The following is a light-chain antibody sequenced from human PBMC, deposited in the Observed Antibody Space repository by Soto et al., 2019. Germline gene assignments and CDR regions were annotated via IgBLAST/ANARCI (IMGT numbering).Light chain of an antibody. CDR2: YDS. V-gene: IGLV3-21*04. J-gene: IGLJ2*01. CDR3: QVWDSSTDLVV. CDR1: NIGSKT. Sequence: SYELTQPPSVSVAPGQTARVTCGGDNIGSKTVHWYQQKPGQAPVLVIYYDSNRPSGIPERFSGSNSGDTATLTISRVEAGDEADYCCQVWDSSTDLVVFGGGTKLTVL.